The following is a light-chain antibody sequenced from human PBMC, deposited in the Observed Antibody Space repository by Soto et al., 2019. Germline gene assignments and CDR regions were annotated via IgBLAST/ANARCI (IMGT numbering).Light chain of an antibody. J-gene: IGLJ2*01. Sequence: QSVLTQPPSASGTPGQRVTISCSGSSSNIGSNTVNWYQQLPGTAPKLLIYSNNQRPSGVPDRFSGSKSGTSASLAISGLPSADEADYYCAAWDDSLNGVVFGGGTKLTVL. CDR3: AAWDDSLNGVV. CDR1: SSNIGSNT. V-gene: IGLV1-44*01. CDR2: SNN.